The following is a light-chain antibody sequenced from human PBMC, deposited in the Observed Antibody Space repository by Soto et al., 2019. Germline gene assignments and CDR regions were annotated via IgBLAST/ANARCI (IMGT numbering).Light chain of an antibody. J-gene: IGKJ5*01. CDR2: ASS. CDR1: QTSGSNF. Sequence: EIELTQSPGTLSLSPVERATLSCKTSQTSGSNFVAWYQHKPGQAPRLLIYASSNRATGIPDRFSGSASGPDFTLTINRLEPEDFAVYYCQLYGISPQFGQGTRLDI. CDR3: QLYGISPQ. V-gene: IGKV3-20*01.